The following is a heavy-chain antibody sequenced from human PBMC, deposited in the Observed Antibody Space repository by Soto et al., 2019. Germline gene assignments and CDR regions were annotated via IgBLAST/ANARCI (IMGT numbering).Heavy chain of an antibody. J-gene: IGHJ4*02. D-gene: IGHD6-13*01. V-gene: IGHV3-30*18. CDR1: GFTFSSYG. CDR2: ISYDGSNK. Sequence: QVQLVESGGGVVQPGTSLRLSCAASGFTFSSYGMHWVRQAPGKGLEWVAVISYDGSNKYYADSVKGRFTISRDNSKNTLYLQMNSLRAEDTAVYYCAKDSEGSSWYVDYWGQGTLVTVSS. CDR3: AKDSEGSSWYVDY.